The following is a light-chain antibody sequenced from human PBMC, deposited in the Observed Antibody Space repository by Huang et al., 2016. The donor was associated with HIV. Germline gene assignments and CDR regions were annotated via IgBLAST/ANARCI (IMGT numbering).Light chain of an antibody. CDR1: QNLDNW. CDR3: QQYNTYSRT. Sequence: DIQMTQSPSTLSASVGDTVTITCRASQNLDNWLAWYQQKPGKAPKALIYRASSLESGVPSRFSGGGSGTEFTLTISSLQPDDFATYYCQQYNTYSRTFGQGTKVEIK. J-gene: IGKJ1*01. V-gene: IGKV1-5*03. CDR2: RAS.